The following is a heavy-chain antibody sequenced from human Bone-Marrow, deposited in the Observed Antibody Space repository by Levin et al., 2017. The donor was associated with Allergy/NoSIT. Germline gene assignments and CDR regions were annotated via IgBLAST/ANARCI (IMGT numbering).Heavy chain of an antibody. CDR2: IYHSGST. CDR3: ARIVATINPQADYFDY. D-gene: IGHD5-12*01. Sequence: SETLSLTCAVSGGSISSSNWWSWVRQPPGKGLEWIGEIYHSGSTNYNPSLKSRVTISVDKSKNQFSLKLSSVTAADTAVYYWARIVATINPQADYFDYWGQGTLVTVSS. CDR1: GGSISSSNW. J-gene: IGHJ4*02. V-gene: IGHV4-4*02.